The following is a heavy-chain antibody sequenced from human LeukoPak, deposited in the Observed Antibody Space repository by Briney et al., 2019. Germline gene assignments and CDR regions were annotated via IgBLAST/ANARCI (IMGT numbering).Heavy chain of an antibody. CDR1: GYTFTSYY. CDR2: INPSGGST. J-gene: IGHJ3*02. Sequence: GASVKVSCKASGYTFTSYYMHWVRQAPGQGLEWMRIINPSGGSTSYAQKFQGRVTMTRDASTSTVYMELSSLRSDDTAVYYCARDGAPVAATPRDAFDIWGQGTMVTVSS. V-gene: IGHV1-46*01. CDR3: ARDGAPVAATPRDAFDI. D-gene: IGHD2-15*01.